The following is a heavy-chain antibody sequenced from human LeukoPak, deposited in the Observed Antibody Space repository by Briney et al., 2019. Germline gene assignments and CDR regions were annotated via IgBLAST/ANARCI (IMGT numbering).Heavy chain of an antibody. Sequence: GGSLRLSCAASGFTFNTFNMNWVRQAPGKGLEWVSSITSGGDYIYYADSVKGRFTTSRDNAKNSLSLQLNSPRVEDTAVYYCARGHYDVLAASYKWTPDYWGQGTLVTVSS. CDR2: ITSGGDYI. CDR1: GFTFNTFN. V-gene: IGHV3-21*01. CDR3: ARGHYDVLAASYKWTPDY. J-gene: IGHJ4*02. D-gene: IGHD3-9*01.